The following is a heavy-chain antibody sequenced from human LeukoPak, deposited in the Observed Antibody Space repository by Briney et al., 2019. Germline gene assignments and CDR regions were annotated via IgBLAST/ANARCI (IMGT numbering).Heavy chain of an antibody. CDR3: ARDVHRLGFDY. D-gene: IGHD3-10*02. J-gene: IGHJ4*02. CDR2: ISYDGSTK. V-gene: IGHV3-30*05. Sequence: GGSLRLSCTASGFPFSDYSMNWVRQAPGKGLEWVAVISYDGSTKYYADSVKGRFTTSRDNSKNTLYLQMNSLRPEDTAVYYCARDVHRLGFDYWGQGTLVTVSS. CDR1: GFPFSDYS.